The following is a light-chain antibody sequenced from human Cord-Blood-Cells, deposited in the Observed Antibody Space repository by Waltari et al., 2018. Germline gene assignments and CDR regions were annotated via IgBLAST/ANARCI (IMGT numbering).Light chain of an antibody. CDR1: SSHVWSYNL. CDR2: EGS. J-gene: IGLJ3*02. CDR3: CSYAGSSTWV. V-gene: IGLV2-23*01. Sequence: QSALTQPASVSGSPGPSITISCTGTSSHVWSYNLVSWYQQHPGKAPKLMIYEGSKRPSGVSNRFSGSKSGNTASLTISGLQAEDEADYYCCSYAGSSTWVFGGGTKLTVL.